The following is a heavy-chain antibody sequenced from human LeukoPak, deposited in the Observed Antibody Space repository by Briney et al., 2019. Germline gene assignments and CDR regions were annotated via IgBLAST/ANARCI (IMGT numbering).Heavy chain of an antibody. CDR1: GYTFTGYY. D-gene: IGHD5-24*01. J-gene: IGHJ4*02. V-gene: IGHV1-2*02. Sequence: ASVKVSCKASGYTFTGYYMHWVRQAPGQGLEWMGWINPNSGGTNYAQKFQGRVTMTRDMSTSTVYMELSSLRSEDTAVYYCARSPGAMRRDGYNPDFDYWGQGTLVTVSS. CDR2: INPNSGGT. CDR3: ARSPGAMRRDGYNPDFDY.